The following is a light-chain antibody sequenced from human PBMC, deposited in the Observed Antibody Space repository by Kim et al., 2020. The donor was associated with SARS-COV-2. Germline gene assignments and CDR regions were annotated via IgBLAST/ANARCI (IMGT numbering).Light chain of an antibody. J-gene: IGLJ2*01. Sequence: ALGQTVRITCQGDSLRSYYASWYQQKPGQAPVLVIYGKNDRPSGIPDRFSGSSSGNTASLTITGAQAEDEADYYCNSRDSSGNHVVFGGGTQLTVL. CDR2: GKN. CDR3: NSRDSSGNHVV. CDR1: SLRSYY. V-gene: IGLV3-19*01.